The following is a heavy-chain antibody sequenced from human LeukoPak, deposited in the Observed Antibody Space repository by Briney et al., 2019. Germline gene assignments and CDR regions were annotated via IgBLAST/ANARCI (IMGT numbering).Heavy chain of an antibody. V-gene: IGHV4-4*02. CDR1: GGSISSTTNW. CDR3: GIFGQHRAPYYYPYNRTV. Sequence: SGTLSLTCAVSGGSISSTTNWWSWVRQPPGKGLEWIGEIHQSGSTNYNPSLKSRVTISVDKPKNQFSLKLSSVTAADTAVYYCGIFGQHRAPYYYPYNRTVWAKGTRV. CDR2: IHQSGST. J-gene: IGHJ6*03. D-gene: IGHD3-3*01.